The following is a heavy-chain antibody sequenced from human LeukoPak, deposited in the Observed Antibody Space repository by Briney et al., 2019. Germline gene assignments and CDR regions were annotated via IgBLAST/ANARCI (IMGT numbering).Heavy chain of an antibody. Sequence: SGGSLRLSCAASGFAFSGYSMNWVRQAPGKGLEWVSYISSSDNTIHYADSVKGRLTISRDNAKNSLYLEMNSLRDEDTAVYYCARVHRGYSYGRLDYWGQGTLVTVSS. D-gene: IGHD5-18*01. J-gene: IGHJ4*02. CDR3: ARVHRGYSYGRLDY. CDR1: GFAFSGYS. V-gene: IGHV3-48*02. CDR2: ISSSDNTI.